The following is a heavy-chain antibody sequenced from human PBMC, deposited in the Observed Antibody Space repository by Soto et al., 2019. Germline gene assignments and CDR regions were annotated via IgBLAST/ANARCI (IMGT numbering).Heavy chain of an antibody. J-gene: IGHJ6*02. CDR1: GGPFSSYA. Sequence: QVQLVQSGAEVKKPGSSVKVSCKASGGPFSSYAISWVRQAPGQGLEWMGGIIPIFGTANYAQKFQGRVTITADESTSTAYMELSSLRSEDTAVYYCASSRGYSSSWSLPYYYGMDVWGQGTTVTVSS. D-gene: IGHD6-13*01. V-gene: IGHV1-69*01. CDR3: ASSRGYSSSWSLPYYYGMDV. CDR2: IIPIFGTA.